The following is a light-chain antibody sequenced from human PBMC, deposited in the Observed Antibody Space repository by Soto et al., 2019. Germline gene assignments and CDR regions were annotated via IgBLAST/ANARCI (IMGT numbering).Light chain of an antibody. V-gene: IGLV2-8*01. CDR1: GSDIGAYNY. Sequence: QSALTQPPSASGSPGQSVTISCTGTGSDIGAYNYVSWYQHHPDRAPKLIIYYVNERPSGVPDRFSGSKSGNTASLTVSGLQAEDEADYYCSSYAGSTSLLFGTGTKVTVL. CDR3: SSYAGSTSLL. CDR2: YVN. J-gene: IGLJ1*01.